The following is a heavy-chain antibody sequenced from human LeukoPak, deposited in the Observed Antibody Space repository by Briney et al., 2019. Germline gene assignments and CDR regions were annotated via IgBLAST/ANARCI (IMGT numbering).Heavy chain of an antibody. Sequence: PGGSLRLSCAASRFTFSDSWMAWVRQAPGKGLEWVANIRQDGREKYYMDSVKGRFTISRDNAKNSLYLHMNSLRADDTAIYYCARDTTAEAFDIRGQGTMVTVSS. D-gene: IGHD4-11*01. V-gene: IGHV3-7*01. CDR1: RFTFSDSW. CDR2: IRQDGREK. J-gene: IGHJ3*02. CDR3: ARDTTAEAFDI.